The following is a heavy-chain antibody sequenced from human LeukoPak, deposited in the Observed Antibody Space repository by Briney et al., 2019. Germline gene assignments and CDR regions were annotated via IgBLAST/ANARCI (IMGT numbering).Heavy chain of an antibody. CDR3: ARRAATAGHYFDY. D-gene: IGHD6-13*01. V-gene: IGHV4-39*02. CDR1: GGSICSSSYY. J-gene: IGHJ4*02. CDR2: IYYSGST. Sequence: PSETLSLACTVSGGSICSSSYYWGWIRQPPGKGLEWIGSIYYSGSTYYNPSLRSRVTISVVTSKNHFSLRLSSVTAAGTAVYYCARRAATAGHYFDYWGQGTLVTVSS.